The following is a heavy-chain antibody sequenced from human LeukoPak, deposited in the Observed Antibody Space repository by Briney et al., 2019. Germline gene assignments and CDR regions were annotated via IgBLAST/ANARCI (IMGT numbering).Heavy chain of an antibody. Sequence: GASVKVSCKASGYTFTSYGISWVRQAPGKGLEWMGLVDPEDGETIYAEKFQGRVTITADTSTDTAYMELSSLRSEDTAVYYCATGTHPGGPWGQGTLVTVSS. D-gene: IGHD1-1*01. CDR2: VDPEDGET. CDR1: GYTFTSYG. CDR3: ATGTHPGGP. J-gene: IGHJ5*02. V-gene: IGHV1-69-2*01.